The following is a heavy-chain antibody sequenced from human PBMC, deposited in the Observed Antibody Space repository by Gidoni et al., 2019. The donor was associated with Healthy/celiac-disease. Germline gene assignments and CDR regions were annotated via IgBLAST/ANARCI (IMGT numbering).Heavy chain of an antibody. J-gene: IGHJ6*02. CDR2: IIPILGIA. CDR3: AVPGLPEDYYYGMDV. V-gene: IGHV1-69*04. CDR1: GGTFSSYA. Sequence: QVQLVQSGAEVTKPGSSVKVSCKASGGTFSSYAISWVRQAPGQGLEWMGRIIPILGIANYAQKFQGRVTITADKSTSTAYMELSSLRSEDTAVYYCAVPGLPEDYYYGMDVWGQGTTVTVSS. D-gene: IGHD3-10*01.